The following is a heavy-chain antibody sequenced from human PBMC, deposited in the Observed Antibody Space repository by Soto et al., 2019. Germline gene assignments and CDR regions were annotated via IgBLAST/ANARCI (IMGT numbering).Heavy chain of an antibody. CDR2: IHYSGTT. V-gene: IGHV4-59*01. CDR1: GTSISSYY. Sequence: AETLYLTCTFSGTSISSYYWSWIRQPPGKGLEWIANIHYSGTTNYNPSLASRVTLSVDTSKNQFSLKMTSVTAADRAMYFCARYNSYAIDFWGQGTPVTVSS. J-gene: IGHJ4*02. CDR3: ARYNSYAIDF. D-gene: IGHD2-8*01.